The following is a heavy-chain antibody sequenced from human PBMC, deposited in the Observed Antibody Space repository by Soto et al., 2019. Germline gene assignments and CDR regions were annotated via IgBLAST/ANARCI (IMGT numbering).Heavy chain of an antibody. V-gene: IGHV3-74*01. Sequence: PGGSLRLSCAASGFTFGNFGHFWMHWVRQVPGRGLVWVSRIDRDGSGTSYADSVKGRFTISRDNAKNMLYLQMNSLRAEDTAIYYCTTAFEFWGQGALVTVSS. CDR1: GFTFGNFGHFW. CDR3: TTAFEF. CDR2: IDRDGSGT. J-gene: IGHJ4*02.